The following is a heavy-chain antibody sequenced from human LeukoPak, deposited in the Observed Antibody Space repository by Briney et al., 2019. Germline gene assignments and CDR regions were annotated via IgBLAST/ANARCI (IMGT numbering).Heavy chain of an antibody. V-gene: IGHV3-33*01. CDR3: ARDGYYYGSGSSFDY. J-gene: IGHJ4*02. CDR1: GFTFSSYG. CDR2: IWYDGSNK. Sequence: PGRSLRLSCAASGFTFSSYGMHWVRQAPGKGLEWVAVIWYDGSNKYYADSVKGRFTISRDNSKNTLYLQMNSPRAEDTAVYYCARDGYYYGSGSSFDYWGQGTLVTVSS. D-gene: IGHD3-10*01.